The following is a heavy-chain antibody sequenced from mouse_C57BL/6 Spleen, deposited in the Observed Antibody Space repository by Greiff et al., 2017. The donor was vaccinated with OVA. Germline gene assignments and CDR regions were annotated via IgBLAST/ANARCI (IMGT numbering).Heavy chain of an antibody. J-gene: IGHJ4*01. D-gene: IGHD2-5*01. CDR3: VRDSNYESAMDY. CDR1: GFTFNTYA. V-gene: IGHV10-3*01. CDR2: IRSKSSNNAT. Sequence: EVHLVESGGGLVQPKGSLKLSCAASGFTFNTYAMHWVRQAPGKGLEWVARIRSKSSNNATYYADSVKDRFTISRDNSQSILYLQMINLKTEDTAMYYCVRDSNYESAMDYWGQGTSVTVSS.